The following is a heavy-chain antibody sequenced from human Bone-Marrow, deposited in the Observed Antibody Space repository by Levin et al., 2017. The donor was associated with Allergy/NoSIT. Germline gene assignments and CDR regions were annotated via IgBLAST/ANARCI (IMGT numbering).Heavy chain of an antibody. D-gene: IGHD2-15*01. CDR1: GFTFSNVW. V-gene: IGHV3-15*01. CDR2: IKRKSDGGTT. Sequence: KSGESLKISCVASGFTFSNVWMSWVRQAPGKGLEWVGRIKRKSDGGTTDYGAAVKDRFTISRDDSRDTVYLQMNSLKTEDTAVYYCRAIAVMAPTADWFDPWGQGTLVIVSS. CDR3: RAIAVMAPTADWFDP. J-gene: IGHJ5*02.